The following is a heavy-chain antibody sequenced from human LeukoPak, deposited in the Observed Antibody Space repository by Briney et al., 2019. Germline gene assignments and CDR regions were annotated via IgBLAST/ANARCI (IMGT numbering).Heavy chain of an antibody. D-gene: IGHD5-18*01. CDR1: GGSISSYY. V-gene: IGHV4-4*07. CDR3: AREPFLGDAAMAAGFDY. Sequence: PSETLSLTCTVSGGSISSYYWSWIRQPAGKGLEWIGRIYISGSTNYNPSLKSRVTMSVDTSKNQFSLKLSSVTAADTAVYYCAREPFLGDAAMAAGFDYWGQGTLVTVSS. J-gene: IGHJ4*02. CDR2: IYISGST.